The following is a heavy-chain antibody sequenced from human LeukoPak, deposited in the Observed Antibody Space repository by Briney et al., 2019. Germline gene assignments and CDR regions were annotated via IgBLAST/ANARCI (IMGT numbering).Heavy chain of an antibody. CDR3: ASAYCSGGSCYDWGYFDY. Sequence: GASVKVSCKASGYTFTSYGISWVRQAPGQGLEWMGWISAYNGNTNYAQKLQGRVTMTTDTSTSTAYMELRSLRSDDTAVYYCASAYCSGGSCYDWGYFDYWGQGTLVTVSS. J-gene: IGHJ4*02. D-gene: IGHD2-15*01. CDR1: GYTFTSYG. CDR2: ISAYNGNT. V-gene: IGHV1-18*01.